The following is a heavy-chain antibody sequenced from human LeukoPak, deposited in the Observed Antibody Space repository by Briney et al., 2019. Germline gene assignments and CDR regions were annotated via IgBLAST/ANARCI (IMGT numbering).Heavy chain of an antibody. CDR3: AKDGFAEIECLLYSDP. J-gene: IGHJ5*02. CDR2: ISGSSGNT. D-gene: IGHD3-3*01. CDR1: GLTFSIYA. V-gene: IGHV3-23*01. Sequence: GGSLRLSCAASGLTFSIYAMSWVPEAPGKGLEWGSAISGSSGNTYYADSVKGRFTISRDNSKNTLYLQMNSLRPNATTVYYCAKDGFAEIECLLYSDPWGQGTLVTVSS.